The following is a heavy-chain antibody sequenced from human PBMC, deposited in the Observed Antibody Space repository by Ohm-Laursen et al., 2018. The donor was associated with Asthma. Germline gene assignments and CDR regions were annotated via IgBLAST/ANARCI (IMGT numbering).Heavy chain of an antibody. V-gene: IGHV1-3*01. CDR3: ARTFTPASFDI. D-gene: IGHD2/OR15-2a*01. CDR1: GYTFTGYY. Sequence: GASVKVSCKASGYTFTGYYMHWVRQAPGQRLEWLGWINVGNGNTKYAQKFQGRITITRDTSASTAYMELRSLRSEDTAVYYCARTFTPASFDIWGQGTMVTVSS. CDR2: INVGNGNT. J-gene: IGHJ3*02.